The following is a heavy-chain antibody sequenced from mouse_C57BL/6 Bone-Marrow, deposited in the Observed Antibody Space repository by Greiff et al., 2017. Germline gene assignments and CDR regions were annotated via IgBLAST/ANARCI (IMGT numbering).Heavy chain of an antibody. CDR3: AREGNLLLRPYFDY. CDR1: GYTFTSYG. CDR2: IYPRSGNT. V-gene: IGHV1-81*01. D-gene: IGHD1-1*01. J-gene: IGHJ2*01. Sequence: VQRVESGAELARPGASVKLSCKASGYTFTSYGISWVKQRTGQGLEWIGEIYPRSGNTYYNEKFKGKATLTADKSSSTAYMELRSLTSEDSAVYFCAREGNLLLRPYFDYWGQGTTLTVSS.